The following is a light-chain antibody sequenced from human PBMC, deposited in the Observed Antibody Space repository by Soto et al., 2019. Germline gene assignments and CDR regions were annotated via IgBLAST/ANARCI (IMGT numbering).Light chain of an antibody. J-gene: IGKJ4*01. V-gene: IGKV1-12*01. CDR3: QQANSFPLT. CDR2: AAS. Sequence: DIQMTQSPSSVSSSVGDRVTITCRASQAISSWLAWYKQKPVKAPKLLIYAASSLQTGVPSRFSGSGSGTDFTLTISSLQPEDFATYYCQQANSFPLTFGGGTKVEIK. CDR1: QAISSW.